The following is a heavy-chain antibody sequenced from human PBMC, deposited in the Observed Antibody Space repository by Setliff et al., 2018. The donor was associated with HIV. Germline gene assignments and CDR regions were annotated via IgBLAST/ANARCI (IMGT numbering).Heavy chain of an antibody. CDR1: GFLFNRYS. J-gene: IGHJ6*02. V-gene: IGHV3-21*01. Sequence: GGSLRLSCSASGFLFNRYSLNWVRQVPGRGPEWVASISNSSRYYWVKARYGDSVKGRFTISRDNAKNSMDLQMNSLRAEDTAIYYCARKLRPGHGVDVWGQGTTVTVSS. CDR2: ISNSSRYY. CDR3: ARKLRPGHGVDV. D-gene: IGHD3-10*01.